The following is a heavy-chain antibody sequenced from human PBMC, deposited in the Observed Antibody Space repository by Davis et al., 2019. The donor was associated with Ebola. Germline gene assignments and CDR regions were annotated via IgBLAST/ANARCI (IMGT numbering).Heavy chain of an antibody. CDR1: GYTFTSYA. V-gene: IGHV1-3*01. CDR3: ARGSGSYLGWFDP. D-gene: IGHD1-26*01. J-gene: IGHJ5*02. CDR2: INAGNGNT. Sequence: AASVKVSCKASGYTFTSYAMHWVRQAPGQRLEWMGWINAGNGNTKYSQKFQGRVTITRDTSASTAYMDLSSLRSEDTAVYYCARGSGSYLGWFDPWGQGTLVTVSS.